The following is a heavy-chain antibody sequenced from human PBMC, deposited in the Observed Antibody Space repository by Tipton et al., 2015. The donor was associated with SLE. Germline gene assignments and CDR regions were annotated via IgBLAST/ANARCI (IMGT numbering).Heavy chain of an antibody. CDR3: TRPGYGDYKDYYYGMDV. CDR1: GFTFSGSA. V-gene: IGHV3-73*01. J-gene: IGHJ6*02. CDR2: IRSKANSYAT. D-gene: IGHD4-17*01. Sequence: SLRLSCAASGFTFSGSAMHWVRQASGKGLEWVGRIRSKANSYATAYAASVKGRFTISRDDSKNTAYLQMNSLKTEDTAVYYCTRPGYGDYKDYYYGMDVWGQGTTVTVSS.